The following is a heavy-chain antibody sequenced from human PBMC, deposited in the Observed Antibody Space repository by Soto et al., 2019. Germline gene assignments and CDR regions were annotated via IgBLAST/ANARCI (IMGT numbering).Heavy chain of an antibody. CDR3: TTDPGTYCTNGVCYDYYYYGMDV. D-gene: IGHD2-8*01. CDR1: GFTFSNAW. Sequence: PGGSLRLSCAASGFTFSNAWMSWVRQAPGKGLEWVGRIKSKTDGGTTDYAAPVKGRFTISRDDSKNTLYLQMNSLKTEDTAVYYCTTDPGTYCTNGVCYDYYYYGMDVWGQGTTVTVSS. V-gene: IGHV3-15*01. CDR2: IKSKTDGGTT. J-gene: IGHJ6*02.